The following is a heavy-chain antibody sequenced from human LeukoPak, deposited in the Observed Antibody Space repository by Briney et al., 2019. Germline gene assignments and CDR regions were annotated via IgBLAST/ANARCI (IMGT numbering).Heavy chain of an antibody. CDR1: GGSISSSNW. J-gene: IGHJ3*02. V-gene: IGHV4-4*02. CDR3: ARVKEMATITRAFDI. D-gene: IGHD5-24*01. Sequence: TSETLSLTCAVSGGSISSSNWWSWVRQPPGKGLEWIGEIYHSGSTNYNPSLKSRVTISVDKSKNQFSLKLSSVTAADTAVYYCARVKEMATITRAFDIWGQGAMVTVSS. CDR2: IYHSGST.